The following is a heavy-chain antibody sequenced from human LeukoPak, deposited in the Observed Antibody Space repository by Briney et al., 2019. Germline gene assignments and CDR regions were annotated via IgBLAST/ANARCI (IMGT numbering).Heavy chain of an antibody. Sequence: GGSLRLSCAASGFTFSSYAMHWVRQAPGKGLEYVSAISSNGGSTYYANSVKGRFTISRDNSKNTLYLQMGSLRAEDMAVYYCARGVAVAGNDYWGQGTLVTVSS. V-gene: IGHV3-64*01. D-gene: IGHD6-19*01. CDR2: ISSNGGST. CDR3: ARGVAVAGNDY. CDR1: GFTFSSYA. J-gene: IGHJ4*02.